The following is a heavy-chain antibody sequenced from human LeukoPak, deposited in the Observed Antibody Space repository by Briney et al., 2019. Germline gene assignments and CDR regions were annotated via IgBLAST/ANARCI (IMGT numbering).Heavy chain of an antibody. Sequence: ASVKVSCKASGYTFTSYDINRVRQAPGQGLEWMGWMNPNSGNTGYAQKFQGRVTMTRNTSISTAYMELSSLRSEDTAVYYCASFGYGDFRYYFDYWGQGTLVTVSS. V-gene: IGHV1-8*01. J-gene: IGHJ4*01. CDR3: ASFGYGDFRYYFDY. D-gene: IGHD4-17*01. CDR1: GYTFTSYD. CDR2: MNPNSGNT.